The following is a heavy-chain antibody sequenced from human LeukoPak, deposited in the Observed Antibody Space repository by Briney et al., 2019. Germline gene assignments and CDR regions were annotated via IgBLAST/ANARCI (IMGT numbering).Heavy chain of an antibody. J-gene: IGHJ3*02. Sequence: GGSLRLSCAASGFTFSSYSMNWVRQAPGKGLEWVSSISSSSSYIYYADSVKGRFTISRDNAKNSLYLQMNSLRAEDTAVYYCARPGIAVMNDAFDIWGQGTMVTVSS. CDR3: ARPGIAVMNDAFDI. CDR1: GFTFSSYS. D-gene: IGHD6-19*01. CDR2: ISSSSSYI. V-gene: IGHV3-21*01.